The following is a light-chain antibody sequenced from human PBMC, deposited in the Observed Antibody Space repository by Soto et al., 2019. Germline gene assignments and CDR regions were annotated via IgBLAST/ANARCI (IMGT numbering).Light chain of an antibody. CDR2: GAS. Sequence: EIVMTQSPANLSVSPGERATLSCRASQSVSSNLAWYQQKAGQAPRLLMYGASTRAIGIPGRFSGSGSGTEFTLTISSLKSEDFAVYDCQQSDKWTPTFGQGTKVDIK. V-gene: IGKV3-15*01. CDR1: QSVSSN. J-gene: IGKJ1*01. CDR3: QQSDKWTPT.